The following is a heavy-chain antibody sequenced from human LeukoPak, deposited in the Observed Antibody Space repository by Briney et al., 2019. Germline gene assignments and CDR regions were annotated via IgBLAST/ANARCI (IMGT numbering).Heavy chain of an antibody. J-gene: IGHJ4*02. CDR1: GFTFSSYE. CDR2: ISSSGTTI. D-gene: IGHD6-13*01. CDR3: ARDASGSTWFFDY. Sequence: GGSLRLSCAASGFTFSSYEMNWVRQAPGKGLEWVSYISSSGTTIYYADSVKGRFTISRDNAKNSLYLQMNSLRAEDTAVYYCARDASGSTWFFDYWGQGILVTVSS. V-gene: IGHV3-48*03.